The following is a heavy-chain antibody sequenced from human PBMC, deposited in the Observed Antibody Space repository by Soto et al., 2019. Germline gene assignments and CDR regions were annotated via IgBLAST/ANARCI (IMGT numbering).Heavy chain of an antibody. V-gene: IGHV4-61*01. CDR3: ARGRLRKGGSDYYFDY. CDR1: GGSVSSGSYY. D-gene: IGHD4-17*01. Sequence: QVQLQESGPGLVKPSETLSLTCTVSGGSVSSGSYYWSWIRQPPGKGLEWIGYIYYSGSTNYNPSRKSQVTISGDTSKHLFSLKLSSVTAADTAVYYCARGRLRKGGSDYYFDYWGQGTLVTVSS. CDR2: IYYSGST. J-gene: IGHJ4*02.